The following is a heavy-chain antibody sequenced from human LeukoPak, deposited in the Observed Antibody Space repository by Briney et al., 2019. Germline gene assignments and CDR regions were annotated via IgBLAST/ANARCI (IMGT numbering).Heavy chain of an antibody. Sequence: SETLSLTCTVSGGSVSSTTYYWGWIRQPPGTGLEWIGSIYYSGSTYYNPSLKSRVTISVDTSKNQFSLKLSSVTAADTAVYYCARLGDDFWSGHMDVWGKGTTVTVSS. V-gene: IGHV4-39*01. CDR2: IYYSGST. CDR1: GGSVSSTTYY. D-gene: IGHD3-3*01. CDR3: ARLGDDFWSGHMDV. J-gene: IGHJ6*03.